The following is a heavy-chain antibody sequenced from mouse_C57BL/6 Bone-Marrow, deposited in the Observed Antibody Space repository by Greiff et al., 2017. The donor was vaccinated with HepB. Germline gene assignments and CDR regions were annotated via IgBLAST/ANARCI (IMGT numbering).Heavy chain of an antibody. D-gene: IGHD2-4*01. CDR2: INPYNGGT. V-gene: IGHV1-19*01. CDR1: GYTFTDNY. J-gene: IGHJ2*01. CDR3: AREGYYDYYYFDY. Sequence: VQLQQSGPVLVKPGASVKMSCKASGYTFTDNYMNWVKQSHGKSLEWIGVINPYNGGTSYNQKFKGKATLTVDKSSSTAYMELNSLTSEDSAVYYCAREGYYDYYYFDYWGQGTTLTVSS.